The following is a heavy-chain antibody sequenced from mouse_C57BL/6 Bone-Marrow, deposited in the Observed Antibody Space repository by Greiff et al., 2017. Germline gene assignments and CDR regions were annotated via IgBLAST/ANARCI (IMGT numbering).Heavy chain of an antibody. CDR2: ISNLAYSI. J-gene: IGHJ2*01. CDR1: GFTFSDYG. CDR3: ARSTVPNYFDY. Sequence: EVQGVESGGGLVQPGGSLKLSCAASGFTFSDYGMAWVRQAPRKGPEWVAFISNLAYSIYYADTVTGRFTISRENAKNTLYLEMSSLRSEDTAMYYCARSTVPNYFDYWGQGTTLTVSS. D-gene: IGHD1-1*01. V-gene: IGHV5-15*01.